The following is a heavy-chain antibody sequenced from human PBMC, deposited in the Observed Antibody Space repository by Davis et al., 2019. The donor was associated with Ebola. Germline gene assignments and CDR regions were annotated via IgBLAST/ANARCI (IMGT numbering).Heavy chain of an antibody. D-gene: IGHD5-18*01. CDR1: GGSISSGDYY. Sequence: SETLSLTCTVSGGSISSGDYYWSWIRQPPGKGLEWIGYIHYSGSTYYNPSLKSRVTISVDTSKNQFSLKLSSVTAADTAVYYCARGRVDTAMAHGFDYWGQGTLVTVSS. J-gene: IGHJ4*02. V-gene: IGHV4-30-4*01. CDR2: IHYSGST. CDR3: ARGRVDTAMAHGFDY.